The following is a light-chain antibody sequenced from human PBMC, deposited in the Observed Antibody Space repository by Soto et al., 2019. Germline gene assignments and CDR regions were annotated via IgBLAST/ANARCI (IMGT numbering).Light chain of an antibody. CDR3: QQYAGSRST. J-gene: IGKJ4*01. CDR1: QTLSSSY. V-gene: IGKV3-20*01. CDR2: GAS. Sequence: EIVLTQSPGILSLSPGERATLSCRASQTLSSSYLVWYQQKPGQAPRLLIYGASSRATGIPDRFSGSGSGTDFTLTISRLEPEDCAVYYCQQYAGSRSTFGGGTKVDI.